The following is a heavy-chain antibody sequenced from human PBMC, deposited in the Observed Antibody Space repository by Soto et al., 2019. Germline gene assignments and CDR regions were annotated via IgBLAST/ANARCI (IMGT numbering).Heavy chain of an antibody. CDR3: AKYYYDSSGYSN. Sequence: QVQLVESGGGVVQPGRSLRLSCAASGFTFSSYAMHWVRQAPGKGLEWVAVISYDGSNKYYADSVKGRFTISRDNSMNTLYLQMNSLRAEDTAVYYCAKYYYDSSGYSNWGQGTLVTVSS. CDR2: ISYDGSNK. J-gene: IGHJ4*02. CDR1: GFTFSSYA. V-gene: IGHV3-30-3*01. D-gene: IGHD3-22*01.